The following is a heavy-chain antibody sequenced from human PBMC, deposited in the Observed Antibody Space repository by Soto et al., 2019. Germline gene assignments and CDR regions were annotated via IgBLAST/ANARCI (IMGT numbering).Heavy chain of an antibody. D-gene: IGHD4-17*01. CDR2: IYWDDDK. CDR1: GFSLSTSGVG. CDR3: AHLTTSSVGDY. V-gene: IGHV2-5*02. J-gene: IGHJ4*02. Sequence: QITLKESGPTLVKPTQTLTLTCTFSGFSLSTSGVGVGWIRQPPGKALEWLALIYWDDDKRYSPSLRSRLTXTXXTSKNQVVLTVTNMDPVDTATYYCAHLTTSSVGDYWGQGTLVTVSS.